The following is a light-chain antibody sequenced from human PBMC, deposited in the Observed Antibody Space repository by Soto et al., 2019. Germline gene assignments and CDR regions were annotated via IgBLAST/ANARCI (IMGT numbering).Light chain of an antibody. CDR3: FSYTTSSTLV. CDR2: EVS. J-gene: IGLJ3*02. Sequence: QSALTQPASVSGSAGQSITNSCTGTSSDVGGYNYVSWYQQHPAKAPKLMIYEVSNRPSGVSHRFSGSKSGNTASLTISGLQAEDEADYYCFSYTTSSTLVFGGGTKLTVL. CDR1: SSDVGGYNY. V-gene: IGLV2-14*01.